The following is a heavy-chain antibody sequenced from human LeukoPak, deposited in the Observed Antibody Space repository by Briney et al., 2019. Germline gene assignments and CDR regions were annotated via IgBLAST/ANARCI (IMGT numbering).Heavy chain of an antibody. CDR2: ISSSSSYI. CDR3: TRGSYGDYGY. V-gene: IGHV3-21*01. D-gene: IGHD4-17*01. J-gene: IGHJ4*02. Sequence: GGSLRLSCAASGFTFSSYSMNWVRQAPGKGLEWVSSISSSSSYIYYADSVKGRFTISRDNAKNSLYLQMNRLRAEDTAVYYCTRGSYGDYGYWGQGTLVTVSS. CDR1: GFTFSSYS.